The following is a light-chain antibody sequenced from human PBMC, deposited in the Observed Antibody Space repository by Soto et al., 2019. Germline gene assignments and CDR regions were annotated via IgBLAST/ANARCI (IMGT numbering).Light chain of an antibody. CDR3: QQYATSRT. Sequence: EIVLTQSPGTLSLSPGERATLSCRASQNVISNYLAWYQQKPGQAPRLLIYGASSRATGIPDRFSGSGSGTDFALTIRRLEPEDFAVYYCQQYATSRTFGQGTKVEIK. V-gene: IGKV3-20*01. CDR1: QNVISNY. J-gene: IGKJ1*01. CDR2: GAS.